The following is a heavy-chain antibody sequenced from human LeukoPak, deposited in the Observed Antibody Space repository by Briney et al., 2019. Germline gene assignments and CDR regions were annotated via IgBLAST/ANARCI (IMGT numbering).Heavy chain of an antibody. V-gene: IGHV4-59*01. CDR3: TRGRAYYDSTGYYY. CDR2: TYYSGNT. Sequence: SETLSLTCTVSGGSMTNYYWTWIRQSPRKGLEWIGHTYYSGNTNYNPSLKSRVTISIDTSKNQFSLKLSSVTAADTAVYYCTRGRAYYDSTGYYYWGRGILVTVSS. CDR1: GGSMTNYY. J-gene: IGHJ4*02. D-gene: IGHD3-22*01.